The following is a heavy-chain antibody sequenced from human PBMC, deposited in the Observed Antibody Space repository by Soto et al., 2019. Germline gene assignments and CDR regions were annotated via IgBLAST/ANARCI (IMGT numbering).Heavy chain of an antibody. J-gene: IGHJ4*02. V-gene: IGHV3-23*01. Sequence: PGGSLRLSCAASGFTFSSYAMSWVRQAPGKGLEWVSAISGRGDSTYYADSVKGRFTISGDNSRNTLYLQMNSLRAEDTAVYYCAKDPYFDFWSGYYYFDYWGQGTLVTVSS. CDR3: AKDPYFDFWSGYYYFDY. CDR2: ISGRGDST. CDR1: GFTFSSYA. D-gene: IGHD3-3*01.